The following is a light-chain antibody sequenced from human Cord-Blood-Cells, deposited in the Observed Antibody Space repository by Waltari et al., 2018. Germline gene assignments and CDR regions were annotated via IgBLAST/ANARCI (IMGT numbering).Light chain of an antibody. J-gene: IGLJ2*01. CDR2: EVS. CDR1: SSDVGGYNR. Sequence: QSALTQPPSVSGSPGQSVTISCTGTSSDVGGYNRVSWYQQPPGTAPKLMIYEVSNRPSGFPDRFSGSKSGNTASLTISGLQAEDEADYYCSSYTSSSTLVFGGGTKLTVL. CDR3: SSYTSSSTLV. V-gene: IGLV2-18*02.